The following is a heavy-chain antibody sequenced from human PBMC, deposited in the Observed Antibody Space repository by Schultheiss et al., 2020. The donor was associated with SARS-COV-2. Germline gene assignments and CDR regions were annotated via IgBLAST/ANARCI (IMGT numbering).Heavy chain of an antibody. D-gene: IGHD3-10*01. V-gene: IGHV3-30*03. Sequence: GESLKISCAASGFTFSSYWMSWVRQAPGKGLEWVAVISYDGSNKYYADSVKGRFTISRDNSKNTLYLQMNSLRAEDTAVYYCARVGGMVPYYYYMDVWGKGTTVTVSS. CDR2: ISYDGSNK. CDR3: ARVGGMVPYYYYMDV. CDR1: GFTFSSYW. J-gene: IGHJ6*03.